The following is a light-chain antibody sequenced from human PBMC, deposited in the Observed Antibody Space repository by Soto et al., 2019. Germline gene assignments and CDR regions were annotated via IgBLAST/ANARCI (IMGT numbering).Light chain of an antibody. CDR1: NIGSKS. V-gene: IGLV3-21*02. J-gene: IGLJ3*02. Sequence: SYELTQPPSVSVAPGQTARITCGGNNIGSKSVHWYQQKPGQAPVLVVYDDSDRPSGIPGRFSGSNSGNTATLTISRVEAGDEADYYCQVWDSSSDPLVFGGGTKLTVL. CDR2: DDS. CDR3: QVWDSSSDPLV.